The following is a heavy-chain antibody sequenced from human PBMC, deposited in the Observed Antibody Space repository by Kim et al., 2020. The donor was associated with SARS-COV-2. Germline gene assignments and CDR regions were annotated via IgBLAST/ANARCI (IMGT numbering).Heavy chain of an antibody. J-gene: IGHJ6*02. Sequence: ASVKVSCKASGYTFTSYGISWVRQAPGQGLEWMGWISAYNGNTNYAQKLQGRVTMTTDTSTSTAYMELRSLRSDDTAVYYCARDDSSGYLGYYYYGMDVWGQGTTVTVSS. CDR2: ISAYNGNT. V-gene: IGHV1-18*01. D-gene: IGHD3-22*01. CDR1: GYTFTSYG. CDR3: ARDDSSGYLGYYYYGMDV.